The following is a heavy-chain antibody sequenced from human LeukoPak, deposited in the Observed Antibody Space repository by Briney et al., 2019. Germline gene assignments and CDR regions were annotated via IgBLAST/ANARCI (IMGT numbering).Heavy chain of an antibody. Sequence: GASVKVSCKVSESTLTKLSIHWVRQAPGKGLEWMGGFDPEDRETIYAQRFQGRVTMTEDTSTDTVYMELSSLRSEDTAVYYCATDLLSPPEHDYWGQGTLVTVSS. CDR1: ESTLTKLS. D-gene: IGHD5/OR15-5a*01. CDR3: ATDLLSPPEHDY. J-gene: IGHJ4*02. CDR2: FDPEDRET. V-gene: IGHV1-24*01.